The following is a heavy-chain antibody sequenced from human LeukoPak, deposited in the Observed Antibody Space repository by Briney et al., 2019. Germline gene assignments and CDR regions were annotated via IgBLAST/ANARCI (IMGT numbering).Heavy chain of an antibody. CDR1: GFSFNNFG. J-gene: IGHJ4*02. CDR2: ISSSGKTI. V-gene: IGHV3-48*04. CDR3: ATTSIAAAVPGCFDY. D-gene: IGHD6-13*01. Sequence: GRSLRLSRAASGFSFNNFGMYWVRQAPGKGLEWVSYISSSGKTIYYADSTKGRFTVSRDNAKNSLYLQMNSLRAEDTAVYYCATTSIAAAVPGCFDYWGQGTLVTVFS.